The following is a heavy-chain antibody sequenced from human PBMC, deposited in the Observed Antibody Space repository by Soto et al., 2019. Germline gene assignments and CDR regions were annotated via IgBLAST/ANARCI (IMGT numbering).Heavy chain of an antibody. J-gene: IGHJ3*02. CDR3: ARIGSGTNAFDI. V-gene: IGHV3-30*04. D-gene: IGHD2-15*01. Sequence: GGSLRLSCAASGFTFISYAMHWVRQAPGKGLEWVAAIWSDASNKYYTDSVRGRFTISRDNSKNTLYLQMNSLRAEDTAVYYCARIGSGTNAFDIWGQGTMVTVSS. CDR1: GFTFISYA. CDR2: IWSDASNK.